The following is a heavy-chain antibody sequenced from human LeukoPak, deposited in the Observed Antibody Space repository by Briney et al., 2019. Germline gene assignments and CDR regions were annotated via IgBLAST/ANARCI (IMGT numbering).Heavy chain of an antibody. Sequence: SQTLSLTCTVAGDSISSGDYDWGWIRQPGGKGLEWIGYIYYTGNTYYNPSLKSRVTISADTSKNQFSLKLTSVTAADTAVYYCARVGLHSGSYYWFDPWGQGTLVTVSS. CDR3: ARVGLHSGSYYWFDP. J-gene: IGHJ5*02. D-gene: IGHD1-26*01. CDR1: GDSISSGDYD. CDR2: IYYTGNT. V-gene: IGHV4-30-4*08.